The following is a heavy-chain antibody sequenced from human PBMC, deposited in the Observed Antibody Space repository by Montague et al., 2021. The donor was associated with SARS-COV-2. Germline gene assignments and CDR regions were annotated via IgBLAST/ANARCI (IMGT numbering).Heavy chain of an antibody. CDR1: SGSFRGYY. D-gene: IGHD3-3*01. CDR3: ARSGVGIFDFSYFDS. J-gene: IGHJ4*02. V-gene: IGHV4-38-2*01. CDR2: RYQNGAT. Sequence: SETLSLTCAVSSGSFRGYYWSWIRQTPGKGLEWIGSRYQNGATYYSPSLKRPVTILLDTSKNQFSLSLTSVTAADTAVYYCARSGVGIFDFSYFDSWGQGSLVIVSS.